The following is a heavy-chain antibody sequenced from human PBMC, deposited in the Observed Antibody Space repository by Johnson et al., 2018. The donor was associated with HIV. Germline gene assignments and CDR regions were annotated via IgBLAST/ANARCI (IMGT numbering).Heavy chain of an antibody. CDR1: GFAFHDRG. V-gene: IGHV3-30*18. D-gene: IGHD2/OR15-2a*01. CDR3: AKAIGDAFDI. Sequence: QVQLVESGGGVVRPGGSLRLSCAASGFAFHDRGMSWVRQAPGKGLEWVAVISYDGSNKYYADSVKGRFTISRDNSKNTLYLQMNSLRAEDTAVYYCAKAIGDAFDIWGQGTMVTVSS. J-gene: IGHJ3*02. CDR2: ISYDGSNK.